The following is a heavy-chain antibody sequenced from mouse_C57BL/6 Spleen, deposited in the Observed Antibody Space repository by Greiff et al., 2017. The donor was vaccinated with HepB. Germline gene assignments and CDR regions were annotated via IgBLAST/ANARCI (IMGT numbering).Heavy chain of an antibody. Sequence: VTLKVSGPGILQPSQTLSLTCSFSGFSLSTFGMGVGWIRQPSGKGLEWLAHIWWDDDKYYNPALKSRLTISKDTSKNQVFLKIANVDTADTATYYCARIPYYGSSLYYAMDYWGQGTSVTVSS. CDR1: GFSLSTFGMG. D-gene: IGHD1-1*01. CDR3: ARIPYYGSSLYYAMDY. J-gene: IGHJ4*01. V-gene: IGHV8-8*01. CDR2: IWWDDDK.